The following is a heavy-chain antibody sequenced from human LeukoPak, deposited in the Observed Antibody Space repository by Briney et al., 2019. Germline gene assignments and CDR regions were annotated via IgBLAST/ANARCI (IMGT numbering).Heavy chain of an antibody. CDR1: GFTFSSYW. CDR3: ARARGYYYDSSGYFYY. CDR2: IKQDGSEK. Sequence: GGSLRLSCAASGFTFSSYWMSWVRQPPGKGLEWVANIKQDGSEKYYVDSVKGRFTISRDNAKNSLYLQMNSLRAEDTAVYYCARARGYYYDSSGYFYYWGQGTLVTVSS. D-gene: IGHD3-22*01. V-gene: IGHV3-7*03. J-gene: IGHJ4*02.